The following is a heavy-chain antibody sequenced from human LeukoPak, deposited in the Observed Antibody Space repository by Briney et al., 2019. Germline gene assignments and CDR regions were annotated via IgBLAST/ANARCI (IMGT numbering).Heavy chain of an antibody. Sequence: GGSLRFSCAASGFTFSSYTMNWVRQAPGKGLEWVSSISNSSTYIYYADSVKGRFTISRDNVQNSLHLQMNSLRAEDTAVYYCVRWVCSTTSCYYFDSWGQGTLVIVSS. D-gene: IGHD2-2*01. CDR1: GFTFSSYT. CDR2: ISNSSTYI. CDR3: VRWVCSTTSCYYFDS. V-gene: IGHV3-21*01. J-gene: IGHJ4*02.